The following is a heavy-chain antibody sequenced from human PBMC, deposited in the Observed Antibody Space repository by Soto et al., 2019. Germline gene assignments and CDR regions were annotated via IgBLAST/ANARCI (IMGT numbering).Heavy chain of an antibody. CDR2: ISAYNGNT. V-gene: IGHV1-18*01. CDR1: GYTFTSYG. J-gene: IGHJ5*02. Sequence: AASVKVSCKASGYTFTSYGISGVRQAPGQGLEWMGWISAYNGNTNYAQKLQGRVTMTTDTSTSTAYMELRSLSSDDTAVYYCARDLRYFDWFHGWFDPWGQGTLVTVSS. D-gene: IGHD3-9*01. CDR3: ARDLRYFDWFHGWFDP.